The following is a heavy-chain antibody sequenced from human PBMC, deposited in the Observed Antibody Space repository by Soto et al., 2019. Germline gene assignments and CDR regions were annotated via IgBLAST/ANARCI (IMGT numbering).Heavy chain of an antibody. Sequence: QDHLVESGGGVVQPGTSLRLSCAASGFTFNTYGMHWVRQAPGKGLEWVAVISYDGSDKFYADSVKGRFTISRDNSKNALYLQMSSLRPEDTAIYYCAKSPNFYCSSPNCYKYYVDYWGQGTLVTVSS. CDR3: AKSPNFYCSSPNCYKYYVDY. D-gene: IGHD2-2*02. J-gene: IGHJ4*02. V-gene: IGHV3-30*18. CDR1: GFTFNTYG. CDR2: ISYDGSDK.